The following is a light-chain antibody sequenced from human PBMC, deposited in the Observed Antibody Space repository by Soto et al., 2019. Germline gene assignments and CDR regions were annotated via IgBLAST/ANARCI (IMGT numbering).Light chain of an antibody. CDR3: QHRSNQLT. CDR2: DAS. J-gene: IGKJ4*01. CDR1: QSVSSY. V-gene: IGKV3-11*01. Sequence: EIVLTQSPATLSLSPGERATLSCRASQSVSSYLAWYQQKPGQTPRLLIYDASNRATGIPARFSCSGSGTDFTLTISSLEPEDFAVYYCQHRSNQLTFGGGTKVEIK.